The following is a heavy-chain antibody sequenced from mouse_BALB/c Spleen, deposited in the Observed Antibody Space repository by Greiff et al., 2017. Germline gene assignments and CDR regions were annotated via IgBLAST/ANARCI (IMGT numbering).Heavy chain of an antibody. CDR2: IHYSGST. J-gene: IGHJ3*01. CDR3: ARSGTFITTAPWFAY. Sequence: DVQLQESGPDLVKPSQSLSLTCTVTGYSITSGYSWHWIRQFPGNKLEWMGYIHYSGSTNYNPSLKSRISITRDTSKNQFFLQLNSVTTEDTATYYCARSGTFITTAPWFAYWGQGTLVTVSA. CDR1: GYSITSGYS. D-gene: IGHD1-1*01. V-gene: IGHV3-1*02.